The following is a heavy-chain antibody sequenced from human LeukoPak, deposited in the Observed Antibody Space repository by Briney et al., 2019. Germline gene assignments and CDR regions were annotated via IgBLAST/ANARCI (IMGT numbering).Heavy chain of an antibody. V-gene: IGHV1-18*01. J-gene: IGHJ4*02. CDR3: ARDQLTYCGGDCYPDY. CDR2: ISAYNGNT. CDR1: GYTFTSYG. Sequence: ASVKVSCKASGYTFTSYGIGWVRQAPGQGLEWMGWISAYNGNTNYAQKLQGRVTMTTDTSTSTAYMELRSLRSDDTAVYYCARDQLTYCGGDCYPDYWGQGTLVTVSS. D-gene: IGHD2-21*02.